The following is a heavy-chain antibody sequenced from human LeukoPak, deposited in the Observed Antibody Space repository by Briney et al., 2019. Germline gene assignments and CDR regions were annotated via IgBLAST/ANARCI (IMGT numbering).Heavy chain of an antibody. V-gene: IGHV1-18*01. CDR1: GYTFTNFG. D-gene: IGHD2-15*01. CDR2: IIPYNGNT. Sequence: ASVKVSCKASGYTFTNFGISWVRQAPGQGPEWIGWIIPYNGNTDYPQKVQGRVTMTTDTSTSTAYMELRSLRSDDTAVYYCARGGVGHCSGGSCPTSWFDPWGQGTLVTVSS. J-gene: IGHJ5*02. CDR3: ARGGVGHCSGGSCPTSWFDP.